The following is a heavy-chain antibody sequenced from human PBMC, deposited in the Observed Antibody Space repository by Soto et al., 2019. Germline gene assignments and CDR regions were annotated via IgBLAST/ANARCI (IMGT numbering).Heavy chain of an antibody. D-gene: IGHD4-17*01. CDR3: ASSTNDYGDRH. V-gene: IGHV1-8*01. CDR2: MNPDSGNT. J-gene: IGHJ4*02. Sequence: QVQLVQSGAEVKKPGASVKVSCKASGYTFTSYDINWVRQATGQGLEWMGWMNPDSGNTGYAQKFQGRVTMTRNTSMNPAYMELSSLRSEDTAVYYCASSTNDYGDRHWGQGPLVTVSS. CDR1: GYTFTSYD.